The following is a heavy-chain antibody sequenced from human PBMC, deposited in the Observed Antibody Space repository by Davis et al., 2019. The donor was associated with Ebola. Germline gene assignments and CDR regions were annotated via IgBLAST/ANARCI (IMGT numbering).Heavy chain of an antibody. CDR2: IYPGDSDA. V-gene: IGHV5-51*01. CDR3: ARQGGGSGRLTSFDY. Sequence: GESLKISCKGSGYTFTNYWIVWVRQMPGKGLEWMGNIYPGDSDARYSPSFQGQVTLSADKSFATAYLQWRSLKASDTAMYYCARQGGGSGRLTSFDYWGRGTLVTVSS. D-gene: IGHD1-26*01. J-gene: IGHJ4*02. CDR1: GYTFTNYW.